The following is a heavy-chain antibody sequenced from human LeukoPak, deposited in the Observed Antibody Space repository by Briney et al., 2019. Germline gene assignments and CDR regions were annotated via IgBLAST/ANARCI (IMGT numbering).Heavy chain of an antibody. Sequence: GGSLRLSCAASGFAFSSYAMHWIRQAPGKGLEWVAVISSDATNTYYADSVKGRFTISRDNSKNTLYLQMNSLRAEDTAVYYCAKDYDMKYYYDSSGESAFDYWGQGTLVTVSS. CDR2: ISSDATNT. CDR1: GFAFSSYA. D-gene: IGHD3-22*01. V-gene: IGHV3-30*04. J-gene: IGHJ4*02. CDR3: AKDYDMKYYYDSSGESAFDY.